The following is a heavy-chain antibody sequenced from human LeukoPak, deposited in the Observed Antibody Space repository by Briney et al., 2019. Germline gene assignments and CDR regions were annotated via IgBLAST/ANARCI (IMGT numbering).Heavy chain of an antibody. J-gene: IGHJ5*02. CDR1: GFTSPRHW. Sequence: GGSLRLSCAAAGFTSPRHWINWVRQAPGKGLEWVSGISPSGSILYYADSVKGRFTISRDNSKNTVSLQMNSLRAEDTALYYCARDLDWGAFDAWGQGTLVTVSS. D-gene: IGHD3-9*01. CDR2: ISPSGSIL. CDR3: ARDLDWGAFDA. V-gene: IGHV3-23*01.